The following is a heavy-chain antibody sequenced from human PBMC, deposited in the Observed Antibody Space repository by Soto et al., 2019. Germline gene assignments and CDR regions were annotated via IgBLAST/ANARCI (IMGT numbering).Heavy chain of an antibody. CDR2: ISSSSSSI. D-gene: IGHD6-6*01. Sequence: EVKLVESGGGLVQPGWSLRLSCAASGFTFSSYSMNWVRQAPGKGLAWVSYISSSSSSIYYSDSVKGQFTISRDNAKNSLYLQMNSLRDEYRAGYYCARETYSSWSGKCDHWGQGTHVNVSP. CDR3: ARETYSSWSGKCDH. CDR1: GFTFSSYS. J-gene: IGHJ4*01. V-gene: IGHV3-48*02.